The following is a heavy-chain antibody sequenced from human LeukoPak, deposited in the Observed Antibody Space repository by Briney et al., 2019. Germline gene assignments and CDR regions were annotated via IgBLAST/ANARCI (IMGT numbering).Heavy chain of an antibody. CDR2: IYDSVST. V-gene: IGHV4-39*07. CDR1: GGSIRSSYYY. CDR3: ARYQGYFDY. Sequence: SETLSLTCTVSGGSIRSSYYYWGWIRQPPGKGLEWIGSIYDSVSTYYNPSLKSRVTIDTSKNQFSLKLSSVTAADTAVYYCARYQGYFDYWGQGTLVTVSS. J-gene: IGHJ4*02. D-gene: IGHD2-2*01.